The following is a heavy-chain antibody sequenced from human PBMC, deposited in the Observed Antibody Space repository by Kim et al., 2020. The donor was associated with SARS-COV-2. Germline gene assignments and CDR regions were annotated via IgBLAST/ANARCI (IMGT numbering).Heavy chain of an antibody. D-gene: IGHD3-3*01. CDR1: GGTFSSYA. J-gene: IGHJ6*02. CDR2: IIPILGIA. Sequence: SVKVSCKASGGTFSSYAISWVRQAPGQGLEWMGRIIPILGIANYAQKFQGRVTITADKSTSTAYMELSSLRSEDTAVYYCARAEFTIFGVVIIPHYYYGMVVWGQGTTVTVSS. V-gene: IGHV1-69*04. CDR3: ARAEFTIFGVVIIPHYYYGMVV.